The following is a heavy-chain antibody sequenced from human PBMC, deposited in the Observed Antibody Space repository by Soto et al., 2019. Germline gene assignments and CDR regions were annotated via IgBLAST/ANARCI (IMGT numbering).Heavy chain of an antibody. CDR3: AKDRDDILTGFDY. CDR1: GFTFSSYA. D-gene: IGHD3-9*01. J-gene: IGHJ4*02. V-gene: IGHV3-23*01. CDR2: ISGSGGST. Sequence: EVQLLESGGGLVQPGGSLRLSCAASGFTFSSYAMSWVRQAPGKGLEWVSAISGSGGSTYYADSVKGRFTISRDNSKNTLYLKMNSLRAEDTAVYYCAKDRDDILTGFDYWGQGTLVTVSS.